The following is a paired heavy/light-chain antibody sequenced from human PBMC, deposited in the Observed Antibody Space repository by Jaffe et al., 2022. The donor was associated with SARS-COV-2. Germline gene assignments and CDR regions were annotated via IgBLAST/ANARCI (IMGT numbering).Light chain of an antibody. J-gene: IGLJ2*01. CDR3: CSYAGRYIFVL. V-gene: IGLV2-11*01. CDR1: SSDVGGYNH. Sequence: QSALTQPRSVSGSPGQSVTISCTGSSSDVGGYNHVSWYQQHPGKAPKLMIYDVTQRPSGVPDRFSGSKSGNTASLTISGLQAEDEADYYCCSYAGRYIFVLFGGGTKLTVL. CDR2: DVT.
Heavy chain of an antibody. CDR3: ARGAIGTSVWFDP. CDR2: INTDGSST. V-gene: IGHV3-74*01. J-gene: IGHJ5*02. Sequence: EVQLVESGGGLVQPGGSLRLSCAASGFTFTTYWMHWVRQAPGKGLVWVSRINTDGSSTDYADSVKGRFSISRDNVKNTLYLQMNSLRVEDTAVYYCARGAIGTSVWFDPWGQGTLVTVSS. CDR1: GFTFTTYW.